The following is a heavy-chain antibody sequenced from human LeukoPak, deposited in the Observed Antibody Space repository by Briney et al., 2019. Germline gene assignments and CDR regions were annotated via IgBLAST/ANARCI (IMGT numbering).Heavy chain of an antibody. D-gene: IGHD5-12*01. J-gene: IGHJ4*02. CDR3: ARDWYGGYINAIFDY. CDR1: GFTFSRYT. Sequence: GGSLRLSCAASGFTFSRYTMNWVRQAPGKGLEWVSYISSSGSTKYYADSVKGRFTISRDNAKNSLYLQMNSLRAEDTAVYYCARDWYGGYINAIFDYWGQGTLVTVSS. CDR2: ISSSGSTK. V-gene: IGHV3-48*04.